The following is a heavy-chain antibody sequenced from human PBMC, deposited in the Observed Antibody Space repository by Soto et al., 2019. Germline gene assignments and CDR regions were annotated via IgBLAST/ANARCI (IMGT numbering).Heavy chain of an antibody. V-gene: IGHV3-30*18. Sequence: QVQLVESGGGVVQPGRSLRLSCAASGFTFSSYGMHWVRQAPGKGLEWVAVISYDGSNKYYADSVKGRFTISRDNSKNTLYLQMNSLRAEDTAVYYCAKEGERWLHQKDAFDIWGQGTMFTVSS. CDR1: GFTFSSYG. D-gene: IGHD5-12*01. CDR3: AKEGERWLHQKDAFDI. CDR2: ISYDGSNK. J-gene: IGHJ3*02.